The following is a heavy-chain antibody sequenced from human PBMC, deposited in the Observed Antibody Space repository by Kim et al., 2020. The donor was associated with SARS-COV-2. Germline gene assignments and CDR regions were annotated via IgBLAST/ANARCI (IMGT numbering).Heavy chain of an antibody. CDR2: ISSGSSTI. CDR3: SRVGGQQLVSGY. Sequence: GGSLRLSCTASGFTLSSYNMNWVRQAPGKGLEWVSYISSGSSTIYYADSVKGRFTISRDNPKNSLYLRMNSLRDEDTAVYYCSRVGGQQLVSGYWGQGTLVTVSS. D-gene: IGHD6-13*01. V-gene: IGHV3-48*02. CDR1: GFTLSSYN. J-gene: IGHJ4*02.